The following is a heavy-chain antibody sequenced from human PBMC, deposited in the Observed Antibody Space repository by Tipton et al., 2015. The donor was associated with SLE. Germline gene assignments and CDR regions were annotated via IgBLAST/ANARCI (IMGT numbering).Heavy chain of an antibody. V-gene: IGHV4-59*01. CDR2: IYYSGST. J-gene: IGHJ3*02. CDR1: GGSISSYY. CDR3: ARDGTVDAFDI. D-gene: IGHD1-7*01. Sequence: TLSLTCTVSGGSISSYYWSWIRQPPGKGLEWIGYIYYSGSTNYNPSLKSRVTISVDTSKNQFSLNLSSVTAADTAVYYCARDGTVDAFDIWGQGTMVTVSS.